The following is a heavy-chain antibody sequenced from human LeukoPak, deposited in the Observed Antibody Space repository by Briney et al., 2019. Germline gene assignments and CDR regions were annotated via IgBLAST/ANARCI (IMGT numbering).Heavy chain of an antibody. Sequence: PGGSLRLSCAASGFIVSSYWMRWVRQAPGKGREWVANIKQDGSEKYYVDSVKGRFTISSDNAKNSLYLQMNSLRAEDTAVYYCAGEAEAGTDYWGQGTLVTVSS. J-gene: IGHJ4*02. V-gene: IGHV3-7*01. CDR1: GFIVSSYW. D-gene: IGHD6-19*01. CDR2: IKQDGSEK. CDR3: AGEAEAGTDY.